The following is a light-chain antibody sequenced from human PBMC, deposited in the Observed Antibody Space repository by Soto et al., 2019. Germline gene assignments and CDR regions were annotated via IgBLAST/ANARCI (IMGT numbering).Light chain of an antibody. V-gene: IGLV1-47*01. CDR1: NSNIGSKY. J-gene: IGLJ2*01. CDR2: RNN. CDR3: SSWDASVGGPA. Sequence: QSVLTQPPSASGSPGPRVTISCSGSNSNIGSKYVYWYQQFPGTAPKLLIYRNNQRPSGVPDRLSGSKSGTSASQAISDLRSEDEADYYCSSWDASVGGPAFGGGTKVTVL.